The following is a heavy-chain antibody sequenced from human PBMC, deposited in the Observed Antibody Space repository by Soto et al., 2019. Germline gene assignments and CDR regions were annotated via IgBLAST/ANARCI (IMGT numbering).Heavy chain of an antibody. D-gene: IGHD2-2*01. CDR2: IYYSGST. J-gene: IGHJ5*02. Sequence: NPSETLSLTCTVSGGSISSGGYYWSWIRQHPGKGLEWIGYIYYSGSTYYNPSLKSRVTISVDTSKNQFSLKLSSVTAADTAVYYCARAGFGVAGRKIVVVTAVEGPSSGWFGPWGPGTLVTVSS. CDR3: ARAGFGVAGRKIVVVTAVEGPSSGWFGP. V-gene: IGHV4-31*03. CDR1: GGSISSGGYY.